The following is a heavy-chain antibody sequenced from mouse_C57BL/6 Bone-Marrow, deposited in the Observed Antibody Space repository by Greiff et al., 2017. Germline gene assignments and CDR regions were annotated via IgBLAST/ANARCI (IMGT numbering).Heavy chain of an antibody. D-gene: IGHD2-3*01. CDR1: GFNIKDDY. Sequence: VQLQQSGAELVRPGASVKLSCTASGFNIKDDYMHWVKQRPEQGLEWIGWIDPENGDTEYASKFPGTATITADTSSNTAYLQLSSLTSEDTAVYYCTTGDDGYYFYYFDYWGQGTTLTVSS. J-gene: IGHJ2*01. V-gene: IGHV14-4*01. CDR2: IDPENGDT. CDR3: TTGDDGYYFYYFDY.